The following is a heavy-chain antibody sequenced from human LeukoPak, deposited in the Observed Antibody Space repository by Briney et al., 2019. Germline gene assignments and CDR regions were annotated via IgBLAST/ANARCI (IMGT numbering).Heavy chain of an antibody. J-gene: IGHJ4*02. CDR3: ARCGAGPGGGMADFDY. D-gene: IGHD2-8*02. Sequence: GESLKISCKGSGYSFTSYWIGWVRQMPGKGLEWMGIIYPGDSDTRYSPSFQGQVTISADKSISTAYLQWSSLKASDTAMSYCARCGAGPGGGMADFDYWGQGTLVTVSS. V-gene: IGHV5-51*01. CDR1: GYSFTSYW. CDR2: IYPGDSDT.